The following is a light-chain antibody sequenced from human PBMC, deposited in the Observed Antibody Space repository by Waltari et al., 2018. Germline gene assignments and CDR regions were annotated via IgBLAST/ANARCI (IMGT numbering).Light chain of an antibody. CDR3: AAWDDSINGPA. CDR2: SND. Sequence: QSVLTQPPSASGAPGQTVAISCSGSASNIGSSVVTWYHQLPGTTPTLLIYSNDRSPSGVPGRFSGSKSATSDSLAIRGLQSEDEAHDYCAAWDDSINGPAFGGGTKLTVL. V-gene: IGLV1-44*01. CDR1: ASNIGSSV. J-gene: IGLJ3*02.